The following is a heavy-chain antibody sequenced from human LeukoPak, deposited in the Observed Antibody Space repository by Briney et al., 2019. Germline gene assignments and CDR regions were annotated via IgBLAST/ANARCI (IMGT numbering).Heavy chain of an antibody. J-gene: IGHJ4*02. CDR2: IRYDGSNK. D-gene: IGHD6-19*01. Sequence: GRSLRLSCAASGFTFSSYGMHWVRQAPGKGLEWVAFIRYDGSNKYYADSVKGRFTISRDNSKNTLYLQMNSLRAEDTAVYYCAKRATAVPVDYWGQGTLVTVSS. V-gene: IGHV3-30*02. CDR1: GFTFSSYG. CDR3: AKRATAVPVDY.